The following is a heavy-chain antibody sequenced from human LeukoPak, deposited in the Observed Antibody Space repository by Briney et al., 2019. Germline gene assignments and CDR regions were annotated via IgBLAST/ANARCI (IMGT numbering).Heavy chain of an antibody. V-gene: IGHV3-30*04. CDR1: GFTFSSYA. J-gene: IGHJ4*02. D-gene: IGHD1-26*01. Sequence: GGSLRLSCAASGFTFSSYAMHWVRQAPGKGLEWVAVISYDGSNKYYADSVKGPFTISRANSKNTLYLQLNSLRAEDTAVYYCARGEWDDGVYYFDYWGQGTLVTVSS. CDR2: ISYDGSNK. CDR3: ARGEWDDGVYYFDY.